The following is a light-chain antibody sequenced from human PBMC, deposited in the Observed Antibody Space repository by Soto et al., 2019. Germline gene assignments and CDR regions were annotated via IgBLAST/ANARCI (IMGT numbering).Light chain of an antibody. V-gene: IGKV1-39*01. CDR2: AAS. Sequence: DIQMTQSPSSLSASVGDRVTITCRASQSISSYLNWYQQKPGKAPKLLIYAASSLHSGVPSWCRGIGSSTAFSLTISSLHPEDFATYYYHQSYSTPPTFGQGTKLEIK. J-gene: IGKJ2*01. CDR1: QSISSY. CDR3: HQSYSTPPT.